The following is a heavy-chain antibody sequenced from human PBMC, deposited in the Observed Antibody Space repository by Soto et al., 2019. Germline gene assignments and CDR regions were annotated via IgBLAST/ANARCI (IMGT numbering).Heavy chain of an antibody. CDR1: GGTFSSYT. CDR2: IIPILGIA. V-gene: IGHV1-69*08. CDR3: ARDPSGTTGTTQWFDH. D-gene: IGHD1-1*01. J-gene: IGHJ5*02. Sequence: QVQLVQSGAEVKKPGSSVKVSCKASGGTFSSYTISWVRQAPGQGLEWMGRIIPILGIANYAQKFQGRVTITADKSTSTASMELSSLSSEDTAVYYCARDPSGTTGTTQWFDHWGQGTLVTVSS.